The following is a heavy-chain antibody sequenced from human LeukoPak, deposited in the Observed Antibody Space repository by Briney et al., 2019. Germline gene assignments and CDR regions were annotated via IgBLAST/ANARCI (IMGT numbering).Heavy chain of an antibody. CDR3: AKDISWTTVTHEGFDY. J-gene: IGHJ4*02. D-gene: IGHD4-17*01. Sequence: PGGSLRLSCAASGFTFSDYAMHWVRQAPGKGLEWVAVISYDGSNKYYADSVKGRFTISRDNSKNTLYLQMNSLRAEDTALYYCAKDISWTTVTHEGFDYWGQGTLVTVSS. CDR2: ISYDGSNK. CDR1: GFTFSDYA. V-gene: IGHV3-30*04.